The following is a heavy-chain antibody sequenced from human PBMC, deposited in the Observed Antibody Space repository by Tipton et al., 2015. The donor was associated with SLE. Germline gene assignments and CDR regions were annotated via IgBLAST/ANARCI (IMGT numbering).Heavy chain of an antibody. CDR3: ARGSGSYLYHYGMDV. CDR1: GGSISTGGDS. CDR2: IYSSGRT. V-gene: IGHV4-39*07. D-gene: IGHD3-10*01. Sequence: TLSLTCTVSGGSISTGGDSWGWIRQPPGKGLEWIGNIYSSGRTYDNPSLKSRITMSVDTSKNHFSLKLSSVTAADTAVYYCARGSGSYLYHYGMDVWGLGTTVTVSS. J-gene: IGHJ6*02.